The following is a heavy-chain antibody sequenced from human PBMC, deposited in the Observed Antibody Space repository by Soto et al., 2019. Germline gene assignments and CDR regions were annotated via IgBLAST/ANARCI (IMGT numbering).Heavy chain of an antibody. Sequence: SETLSLTCAVFGGSFSGYYWSWIRQPPGKGLEWIGEINHSGSTNYNPSLKSRVTISVDTSKNQFSLKLSSVTAADTAVYYCAKGSGIYCYGKDFPSQGTTDIGSS. CDR1: GGSFSGYY. J-gene: IGHJ6*02. CDR2: INHSGST. CDR3: AKGSGIYCYGKDF. V-gene: IGHV4-34*01.